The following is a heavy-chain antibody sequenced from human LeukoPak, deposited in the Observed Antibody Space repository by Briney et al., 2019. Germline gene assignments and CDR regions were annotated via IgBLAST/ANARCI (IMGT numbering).Heavy chain of an antibody. V-gene: IGHV3-53*01. D-gene: IGHD2-15*01. CDR1: GFTVSSNY. Sequence: GGSLRLSCAASGFTVSSNYMSWVRQAPGKGLEWVSVIYSGGSTYYADSVKGRFTISRDNSKNTLYLQMNSLRAEDTAVYYCARDPSLSCSGGSCYSYWGQGTLVTVSS. CDR3: ARDPSLSCSGGSCYSY. CDR2: IYSGGST. J-gene: IGHJ4*02.